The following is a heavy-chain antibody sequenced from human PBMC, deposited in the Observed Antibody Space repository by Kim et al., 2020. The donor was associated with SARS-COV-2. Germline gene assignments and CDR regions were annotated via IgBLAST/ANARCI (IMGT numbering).Heavy chain of an antibody. CDR3: ARGFCSSTSCPRGYYYYGMDV. V-gene: IGHV1-8*01. Sequence: ASVKVSCKASGYTFTSYDINWVRQATGQGLEWMGWMNPNSGNTGYAQKFQGRVTMTRNTSISTAYMELSSLRSEDTAGYYCARGFCSSTSCPRGYYYYGMDVWGQGTTVTVSS. D-gene: IGHD2-2*01. J-gene: IGHJ6*02. CDR2: MNPNSGNT. CDR1: GYTFTSYD.